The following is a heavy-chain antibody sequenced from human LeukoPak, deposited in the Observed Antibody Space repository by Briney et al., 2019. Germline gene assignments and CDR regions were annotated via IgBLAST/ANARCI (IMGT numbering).Heavy chain of an antibody. CDR2: ISYRGST. J-gene: IGHJ3*01. V-gene: IGHV4-38-2*01. CDR3: VRRIVVVPSAIGGDAFDL. D-gene: IGHD2-2*02. CDR1: GYSISSGYY. Sequence: PSETLSLTCAVSGYSISSGYYWGWIRPSPGKGREWIGTISYRGSTYYNPSLKRRVTISAETSKNQFSLRLNALTAADTALYYCVRRIVVVPSAIGGDAFDLWGQGTMVTVSS.